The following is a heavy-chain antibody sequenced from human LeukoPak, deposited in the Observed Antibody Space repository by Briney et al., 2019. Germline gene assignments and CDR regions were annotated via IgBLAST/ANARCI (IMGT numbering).Heavy chain of an antibody. Sequence: SETLSLTCTVSGDSMSSFYWSWIRQPPGKGLEWIGYIYYSGSTNYNPSLKSRVTISVDTSKNQFSLKLSSVTAADTAVYYCAREPYSSGWYNWFDPWGQGTLVTVSS. CDR2: IYYSGST. J-gene: IGHJ5*02. V-gene: IGHV4-59*01. CDR1: GDSMSSFY. CDR3: AREPYSSGWYNWFDP. D-gene: IGHD6-19*01.